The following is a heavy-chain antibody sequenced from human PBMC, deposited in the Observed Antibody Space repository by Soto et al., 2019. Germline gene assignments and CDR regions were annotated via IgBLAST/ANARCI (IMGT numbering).Heavy chain of an antibody. D-gene: IGHD1-20*01. CDR1: GDSVSSNSAV. CDR3: ARGPGDNWNYVDY. J-gene: IGHJ4*02. Sequence: PSQTLSLTCAISGDSVSSNSAVWNSIRHSPSGGLEWLGRTYYRSKWCSDYAVSVKRRITINPDASKNQFSLQLNSVTPEDTAVYYCARGPGDNWNYVDYRGQGTLGTVSS. CDR2: TYYRSKWCS. V-gene: IGHV6-1*01.